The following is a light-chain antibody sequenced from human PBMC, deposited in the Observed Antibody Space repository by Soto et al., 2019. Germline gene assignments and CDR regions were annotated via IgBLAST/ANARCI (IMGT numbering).Light chain of an antibody. Sequence: DIQMTQSPSSLSASVGDRVTITCRASQGIGNSLAWYQQKPGRVPNLLMYTASTLLSGVPSRFSGSGSGTDFTLTLSSLQPEDVATYYCQKYDSALWTFGQGTKVEIK. CDR2: TAS. V-gene: IGKV1-27*01. J-gene: IGKJ1*01. CDR1: QGIGNS. CDR3: QKYDSALWT.